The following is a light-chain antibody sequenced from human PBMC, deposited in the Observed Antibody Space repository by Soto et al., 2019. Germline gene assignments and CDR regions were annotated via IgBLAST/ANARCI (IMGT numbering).Light chain of an antibody. V-gene: IGKV3-15*01. J-gene: IGKJ1*01. CDR1: QSVTSN. CDR3: QQYNNWPWT. Sequence: EKVMTQSPATLSVSPGERATLSCRASQSVTSNLAWYQQKPGQAPRLLIYGASTRATGIPARFSGSGSGTEFILTISSLQSEDFAVYYCQQYNNWPWTFGQGTKVEIK. CDR2: GAS.